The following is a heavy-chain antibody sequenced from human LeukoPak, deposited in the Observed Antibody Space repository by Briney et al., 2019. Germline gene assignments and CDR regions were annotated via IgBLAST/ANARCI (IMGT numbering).Heavy chain of an antibody. CDR1: GGSISTFY. V-gene: IGHV4-59*01. J-gene: IGHJ4*02. CDR3: ARVPVGP. D-gene: IGHD1-26*01. CDR2: ISYSGST. Sequence: SETLSLTCTVSGGSISTFYWSWIRQPPGKGLEWIGFISYSGSTNYNPSLKSRVTISVDTSKNQFSLKLSSLTAADTAVYYCARVPVGPWGQGTLVTVSS.